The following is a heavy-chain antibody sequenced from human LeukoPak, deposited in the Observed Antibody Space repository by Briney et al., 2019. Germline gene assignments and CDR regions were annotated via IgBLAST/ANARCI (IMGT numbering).Heavy chain of an antibody. J-gene: IGHJ6*03. V-gene: IGHV1-8*01. Sequence: VASVKVSCKASGYTFTSYDINWVRQATGQGHEWMGWMNPNSGNTGYAQKFQGRVTMTRNTSISTAYMELSSLGSEDTAVYYCARAGYSSSSPHYYMDVWGKGTTVTVSS. D-gene: IGHD6-6*01. CDR1: GYTFTSYD. CDR2: MNPNSGNT. CDR3: ARAGYSSSSPHYYMDV.